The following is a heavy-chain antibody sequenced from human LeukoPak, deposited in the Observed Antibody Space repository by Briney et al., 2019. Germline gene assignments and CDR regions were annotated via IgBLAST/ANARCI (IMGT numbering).Heavy chain of an antibody. V-gene: IGHV3-23*01. CDR2: ISGSGGST. CDR1: GFTFSSYA. Sequence: GGSLRLSCAASGFTFSSYAMSWVRQAPGKGLEWVSAISGSGGSTYYADSVKGRFTISRDNSKNTLYLQMNSLRAEDAAVDYCAKDKRYYDFWSGYHHPSFDYWGQGTLVTVSS. D-gene: IGHD3-3*01. CDR3: AKDKRYYDFWSGYHHPSFDY. J-gene: IGHJ4*02.